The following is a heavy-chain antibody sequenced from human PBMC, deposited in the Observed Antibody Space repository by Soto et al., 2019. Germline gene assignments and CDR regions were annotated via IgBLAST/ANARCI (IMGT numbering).Heavy chain of an antibody. Sequence: EVQLLESGGGLVQPGGSLRLSCAASGFTFSSYAMTWVRQAPGKGLEWVSAISGSGGSTYYADSVKGRFTISRDNSKNTLYLQMNSLRAEDTAVYYCAKGLRYYDFWSGSSPGQQLVPYRGQGTLVTVSS. V-gene: IGHV3-23*01. D-gene: IGHD3-3*01. CDR2: ISGSGGST. CDR3: AKGLRYYDFWSGSSPGQQLVPY. J-gene: IGHJ4*02. CDR1: GFTFSSYA.